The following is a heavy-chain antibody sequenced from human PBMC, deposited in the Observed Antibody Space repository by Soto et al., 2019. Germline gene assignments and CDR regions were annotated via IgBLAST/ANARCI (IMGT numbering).Heavy chain of an antibody. CDR2: INAGNGNT. Sequence: ASVKVSCKTSGYTFTSYALHWVRQAPGQRLEWMGWINAGNGNTKYSQKFQGRVIITRDTSASTAYMELRSLRSEDTAVYYCARSIVVVTALDYWGQGTLVTVSS. V-gene: IGHV1-3*01. J-gene: IGHJ4*02. D-gene: IGHD2-21*02. CDR3: ARSIVVVTALDY. CDR1: GYTFTSYA.